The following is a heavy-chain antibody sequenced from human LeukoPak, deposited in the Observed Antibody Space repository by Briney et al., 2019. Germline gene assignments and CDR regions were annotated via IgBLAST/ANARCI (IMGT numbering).Heavy chain of an antibody. CDR1: GYTFTGYY. J-gene: IGHJ5*02. Sequence: ASVKVSCKASGYTFTGYYMHWVRQAPGQGLEWMGWINPNSGGTNYAQKFQGRVTMTRDTSISTAYMELSRLRSDDTAVYYCARDLAAAGPEVWFDPWDQGTLVTVSS. CDR2: INPNSGGT. D-gene: IGHD6-13*01. V-gene: IGHV1-2*02. CDR3: ARDLAAAGPEVWFDP.